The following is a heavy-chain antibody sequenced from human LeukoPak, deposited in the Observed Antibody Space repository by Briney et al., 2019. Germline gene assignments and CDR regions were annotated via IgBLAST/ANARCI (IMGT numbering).Heavy chain of an antibody. J-gene: IGHJ4*02. CDR2: ISSDSNTI. V-gene: IGHV3-48*04. CDR1: GFTFSTYS. Sequence: GGSLRLSCAASGFTFSTYSMNWVRQAPGKGLEWVSYISSDSNTIYYADSVRGRFTISRDNAKNSLYLQMNSLRAEDTAVYYCAREVGATDYWGQGTLVTVSS. CDR3: AREVGATDY. D-gene: IGHD1-26*01.